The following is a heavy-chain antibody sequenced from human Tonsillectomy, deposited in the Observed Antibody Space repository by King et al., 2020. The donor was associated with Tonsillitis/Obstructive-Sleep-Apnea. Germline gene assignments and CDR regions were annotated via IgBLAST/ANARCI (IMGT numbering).Heavy chain of an antibody. V-gene: IGHV2-5*02. D-gene: IGHD3-10*01. CDR2: IYLDDDK. Sequence: TLKESGPTLVKPTQTLTLTCTFSGFSLSTGGVGVSWIRQPPGKALEWLALIYLDDDKHYSPSLKSRVTITKDTSKNKVVLTMTNMDPVATATYYCARGSYDSDAFDFWGQGTMVTVSS. CDR3: ARGSYDSDAFDF. CDR1: GFSLSTGGVG. J-gene: IGHJ3*01.